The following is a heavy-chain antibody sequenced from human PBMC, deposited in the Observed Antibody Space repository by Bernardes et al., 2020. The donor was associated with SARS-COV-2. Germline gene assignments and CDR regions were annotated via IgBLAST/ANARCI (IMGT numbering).Heavy chain of an antibody. CDR1: GFTFSTDW. J-gene: IGHJ4*02. V-gene: IGHV3-74*01. D-gene: IGHD1-26*01. Sequence: GGSLRLSCAASGFTFSTDWMHWVRQAPGKGLLWVSRITTDGSGTDYAESVKGRFTISRDNVKNTLFLQMNSLRGEDTAVYYCVRDWHSVGDYWGQGTLVTVSS. CDR2: ITTDGSGT. CDR3: VRDWHSVGDY.